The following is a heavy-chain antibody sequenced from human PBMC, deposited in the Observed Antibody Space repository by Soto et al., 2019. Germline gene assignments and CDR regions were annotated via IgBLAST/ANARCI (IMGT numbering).Heavy chain of an antibody. CDR2: IYYSGST. CDR1: GGSISSGDYY. D-gene: IGHD4-4*01. Sequence: QVPLQESGPGLVKPSQTLSLTCTVSGGSISSGDYYWSWIRQHPGKGLEWSGYIYYSGSTYSNPSRKSRVTISVDTSKNQFSLKLSSVTAADTAVYYCARFPLQASFDYWGQGTLVTVSS. J-gene: IGHJ4*02. CDR3: ARFPLQASFDY. V-gene: IGHV4-31*03.